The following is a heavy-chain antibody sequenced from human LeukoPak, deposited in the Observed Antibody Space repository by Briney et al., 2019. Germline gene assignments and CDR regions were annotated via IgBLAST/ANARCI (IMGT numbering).Heavy chain of an antibody. CDR1: GFTVSSNY. CDR3: ARKLNYYDSSGYYGHFDY. D-gene: IGHD3-22*01. CDR2: IYSGGST. Sequence: GGSLRLSRAASGFTVSSNYMSWVRQAPGRGLEWVSVIYSGGSTYYADSVKGRFTISRDNSKNTLYLQMNSLRAEDTAVYYCARKLNYYDSSGYYGHFDYWGQGTLVTVSS. V-gene: IGHV3-53*01. J-gene: IGHJ4*02.